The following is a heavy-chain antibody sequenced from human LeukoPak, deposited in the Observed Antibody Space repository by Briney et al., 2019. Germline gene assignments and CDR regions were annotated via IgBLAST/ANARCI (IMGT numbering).Heavy chain of an antibody. J-gene: IGHJ4*02. CDR1: GFTFSSYG. D-gene: IGHD2-2*01. CDR2: ISGSASST. Sequence: PGRSLRLSCAASGFTFSSYGMHWVRQAPGKGLEWVSGISGSASSTYYTDSVKGRFTISRDNSKNTLYLQMNSLRAEDTALYYCAKDKHKVVPAADEYWGQGTLVTVSS. V-gene: IGHV3-NL1*01. CDR3: AKDKHKVVPAADEY.